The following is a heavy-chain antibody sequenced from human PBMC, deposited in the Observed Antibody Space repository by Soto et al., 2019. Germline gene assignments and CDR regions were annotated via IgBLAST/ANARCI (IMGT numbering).Heavy chain of an antibody. V-gene: IGHV1-69*13. CDR3: ARISPHYDSSGYYLDY. D-gene: IGHD3-22*01. CDR2: IIPIFGTA. J-gene: IGHJ4*02. Sequence: GASVKVSCKASGGTFRSYAISWVRQAPGQGLEWMGGIIPIFGTANYAQKFQGRVTITADESTSTAYMELSSLRSEDTAVYYCARISPHYDSSGYYLDYWGQGTLVTVSS. CDR1: GGTFRSYA.